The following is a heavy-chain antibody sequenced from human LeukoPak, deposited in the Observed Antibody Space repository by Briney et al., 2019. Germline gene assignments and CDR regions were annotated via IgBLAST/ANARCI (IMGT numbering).Heavy chain of an antibody. V-gene: IGHV3-23*01. D-gene: IGHD3-10*01. CDR1: GFTFSSYS. Sequence: GGSLRLSCAASGFTFSSYSMNWVRQAPGKGLEWVSTISGSGDRTYYADSVKGRFTISRDNSKNTLFLHMNSLRAEDTAVYSCAKGYYGSGSYGWFDYWGQGTLVTVSS. CDR2: ISGSGDRT. J-gene: IGHJ4*02. CDR3: AKGYYGSGSYGWFDY.